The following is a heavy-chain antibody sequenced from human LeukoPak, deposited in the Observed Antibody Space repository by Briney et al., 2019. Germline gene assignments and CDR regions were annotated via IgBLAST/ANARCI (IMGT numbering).Heavy chain of an antibody. Sequence: HPGGSLRLSCAASGFTFSSYAMNWVRQAPGKGLEWVSAISGSGRNTYYPDSVKGRFTISRDNSKNILYLQMNSLRAEDTAVYYCAKDQRGYSKPIECWGQGALVTVS. J-gene: IGHJ4*02. CDR3: AKDQRGYSKPIEC. V-gene: IGHV3-23*01. CDR2: ISGSGRNT. CDR1: GFTFSSYA. D-gene: IGHD5-18*01.